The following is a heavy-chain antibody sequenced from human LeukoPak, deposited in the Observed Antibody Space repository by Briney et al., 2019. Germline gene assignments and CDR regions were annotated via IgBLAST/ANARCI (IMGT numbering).Heavy chain of an antibody. V-gene: IGHV3-21*06. J-gene: IGHJ4*02. CDR2: ISCSSSYI. Sequence: GGSLRLSCAASGFSFNSYDMNWVRQAPGKGLEWVSSISCSSSYIYYADSVKGRFTISRDNAKNSLYLQMNSLRAEDTAVYYCARDASIYDSSGYYYLWWGQGTLVTVSS. D-gene: IGHD3-22*01. CDR3: ARDASIYDSSGYYYLW. CDR1: GFSFNSYD.